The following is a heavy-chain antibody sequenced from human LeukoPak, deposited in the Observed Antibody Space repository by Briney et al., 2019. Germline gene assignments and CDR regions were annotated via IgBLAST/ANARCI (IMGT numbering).Heavy chain of an antibody. D-gene: IGHD3-22*01. CDR3: ARDGDYYDSRGDAFDI. V-gene: IGHV3-21*01. J-gene: IGHJ3*02. CDR1: GFTFSSYS. Sequence: GGSLTLSCAASGFTFSSYSMNWVRQAPGKGLEWASSISSSSSYIYYADSVKGRFTISRDNAKNSLYLQMNSLRAEDTAVYYCARDGDYYDSRGDAFDIWGQGAMVTVAS. CDR2: ISSSSSYI.